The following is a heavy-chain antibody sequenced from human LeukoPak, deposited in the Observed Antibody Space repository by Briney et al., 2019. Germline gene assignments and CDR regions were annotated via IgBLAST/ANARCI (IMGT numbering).Heavy chain of an antibody. J-gene: IGHJ4*02. CDR1: GGTFSSNV. V-gene: IGHV1-69*04. CDR2: IIPIIGTP. D-gene: IGHD6-13*01. Sequence: SVKVSCKASGGTFSSNVISWVRQAPGQGLEWMGRIIPIIGTPDYAQKFQGRVTIIADKSTHTAYMELTSLKSDDTAVYYCATAGGSSWYVSLYYWGQGTLVTVSS. CDR3: ATAGGSSWYVSLYY.